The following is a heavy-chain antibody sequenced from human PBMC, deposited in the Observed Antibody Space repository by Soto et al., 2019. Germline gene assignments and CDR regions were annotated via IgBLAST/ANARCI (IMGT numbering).Heavy chain of an antibody. Sequence: QVQLVQSGAEVKKPGSSVKVSCKASGGTFSSYTISWVRQAPGQGLEWMGRIIPILGIANYAQKFQGRVSITADKSTSTAYMELGSLRSKDTAVYYCASAGTYGGNSSNYWGQGTLVTVSS. D-gene: IGHD4-17*01. J-gene: IGHJ4*02. CDR1: GGTFSSYT. V-gene: IGHV1-69*02. CDR2: IIPILGIA. CDR3: ASAGTYGGNSSNY.